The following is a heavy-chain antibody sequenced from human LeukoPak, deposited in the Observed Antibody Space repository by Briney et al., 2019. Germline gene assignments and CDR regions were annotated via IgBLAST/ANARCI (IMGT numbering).Heavy chain of an antibody. V-gene: IGHV3-9*01. Sequence: GGSLRLSCAASGFTFDDYAMHWVRQAPGKGLEWVSGISWNSGSIGYADSVKGRFTISRDNAKNSLYLQMNSLRAEDTALYYCAKDIAPSYCRSTSCKGNWFDPWGQGTLVTVSS. D-gene: IGHD2-2*01. CDR2: ISWNSGSI. CDR1: GFTFDDYA. J-gene: IGHJ5*02. CDR3: AKDIAPSYCRSTSCKGNWFDP.